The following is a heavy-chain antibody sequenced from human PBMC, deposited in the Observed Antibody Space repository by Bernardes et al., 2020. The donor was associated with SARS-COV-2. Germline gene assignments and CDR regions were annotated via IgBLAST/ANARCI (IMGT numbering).Heavy chain of an antibody. CDR3: ARGEYSGYDFHFDY. Sequence: GGSLRLSCAASGFTFSSYWMSWVRQAPGKGLEWVANIKQDGSEKYYVDSVKGRFTISRDNAKNSLYLQMNSLRAEDTAVYYCARGEYSGYDFHFDYWGQGTLVTVSS. V-gene: IGHV3-7*01. CDR2: IKQDGSEK. J-gene: IGHJ4*02. D-gene: IGHD5-12*01. CDR1: GFTFSSYW.